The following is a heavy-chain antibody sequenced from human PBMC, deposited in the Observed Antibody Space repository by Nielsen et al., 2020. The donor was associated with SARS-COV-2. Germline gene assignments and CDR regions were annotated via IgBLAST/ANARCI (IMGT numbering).Heavy chain of an antibody. Sequence: GESLKISCAASGFTFSDYYMSWIRQAPGKGLEWVSAISGSGGSTYYADSVKGRFTISRDNSKNTLYLQMNSLRAEDTAVYYCAKGVVYDFWSGYHSYYFDYWGQGTLVTVSS. D-gene: IGHD3-3*01. CDR3: AKGVVYDFWSGYHSYYFDY. CDR1: GFTFSDYY. CDR2: ISGSGGST. V-gene: IGHV3-23*01. J-gene: IGHJ4*02.